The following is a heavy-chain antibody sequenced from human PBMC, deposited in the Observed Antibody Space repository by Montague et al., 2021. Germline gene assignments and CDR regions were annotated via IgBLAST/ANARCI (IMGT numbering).Heavy chain of an antibody. J-gene: IGHJ4*02. CDR3: ARVHTSGWSGDY. Sequence: SLRLSCAASGFTFSLYSIHWVRQAPGKGLEWISYISNTSTNIYYADSVRGRFTVSRDNAKNSVSLQMNSLRDEDTAVYFCARVHTSGWSGDYWGQGTLVTVSS. D-gene: IGHD6-19*01. CDR2: ISNTSTNI. V-gene: IGHV3-48*02. CDR1: GFTFSLYS.